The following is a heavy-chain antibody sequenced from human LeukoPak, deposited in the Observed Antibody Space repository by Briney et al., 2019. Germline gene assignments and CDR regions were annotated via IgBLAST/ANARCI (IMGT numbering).Heavy chain of an antibody. J-gene: IGHJ6*03. V-gene: IGHV3-74*01. Sequence: GGSLRLSCAASGFTFSTYWMHWVRQAPGKGLVWVSRINSDGRSTNYADSVKGRFTISRDNAKNTLYLQMNSLRAEDTAVYYCAAISSYYYMDVWGKGTTVTISS. CDR3: AAISSYYYMDV. CDR2: INSDGRST. CDR1: GFTFSTYW. D-gene: IGHD2-21*01.